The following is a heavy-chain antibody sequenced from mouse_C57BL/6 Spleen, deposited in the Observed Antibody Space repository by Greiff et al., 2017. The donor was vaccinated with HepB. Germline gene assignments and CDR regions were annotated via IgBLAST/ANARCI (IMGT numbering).Heavy chain of an antibody. V-gene: IGHV1-55*01. J-gene: IGHJ3*01. D-gene: IGHD2-2*01. CDR2: IYPGSGST. Sequence: QVQLQQPGAELVKPGASVKMSCKASGYTFTSYWITWVKQRPGQGLEWIGDIYPGSGSTNYNEKFKSKATLTVDTSSSTAYMQLSSLTSEDSAVYYCARSLMVTTRGWFAYWGQGTLVTVSA. CDR3: ARSLMVTTRGWFAY. CDR1: GYTFTSYW.